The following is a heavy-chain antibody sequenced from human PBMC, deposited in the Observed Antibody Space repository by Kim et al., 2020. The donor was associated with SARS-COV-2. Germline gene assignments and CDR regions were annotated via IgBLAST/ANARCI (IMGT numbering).Heavy chain of an antibody. D-gene: IGHD3-10*01. Sequence: SETLSLTCAVYGGSFSGYYWSWIRQPPGKGLEWIGEINHSGSTNYNPSLKSRVTISVDTSKNQFSLKLSSVTAADTAVYYCARGKRLRITMVRGSKIPKDRDPNWFDPWGQGTLVTVSS. CDR3: ARGKRLRITMVRGSKIPKDRDPNWFDP. CDR1: GGSFSGYY. CDR2: INHSGST. J-gene: IGHJ5*02. V-gene: IGHV4-34*01.